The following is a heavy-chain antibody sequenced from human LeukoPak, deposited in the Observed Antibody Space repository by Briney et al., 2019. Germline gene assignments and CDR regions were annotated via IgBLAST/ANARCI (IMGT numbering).Heavy chain of an antibody. Sequence: PSETLSLTCTVSGGSISSSSYYWGWIRQPPGKGLEWIGSIYYSGSTYYNPSLKSRVTISVDTSKNQFSLKLSSVTAADTAVYYCARQPREQWLVHYYFDYWGQGTLVTVSS. V-gene: IGHV4-39*01. CDR1: GGSISSSSYY. D-gene: IGHD6-19*01. J-gene: IGHJ4*02. CDR2: IYYSGST. CDR3: ARQPREQWLVHYYFDY.